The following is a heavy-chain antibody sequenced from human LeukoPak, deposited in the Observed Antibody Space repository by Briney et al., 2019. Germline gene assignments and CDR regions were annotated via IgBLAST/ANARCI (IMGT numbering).Heavy chain of an antibody. D-gene: IGHD2-2*01. V-gene: IGHV4-59*01. CDR1: GCSISSYY. Sequence: PSETLSLTCTVSGCSISSYYWSWIRQPPGKGLEWIGYIYYSGSTNYNPSLKSRVTISVDTSKNQFSLKLSSVTAADTAVYYCARGVRYCSSTSCYWYWFDPWGQGTLVTVSS. J-gene: IGHJ5*02. CDR3: ARGVRYCSSTSCYWYWFDP. CDR2: IYYSGST.